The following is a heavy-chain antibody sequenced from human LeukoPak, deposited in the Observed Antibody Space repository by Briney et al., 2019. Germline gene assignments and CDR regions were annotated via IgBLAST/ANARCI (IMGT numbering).Heavy chain of an antibody. D-gene: IGHD2-15*01. Sequence: SETLSLTCAVYGGSFSGYYWSWIRQPPGKGLEWIGEINHSGSTNYNPSLKSRVTISVDTSKNQFSLKLSSVTAADTAMYYCARRLLGYCSGGSCYSGYFQHWGQGTLVTVSS. V-gene: IGHV4-34*01. CDR2: INHSGST. CDR1: GGSFSGYY. CDR3: ARRLLGYCSGGSCYSGYFQH. J-gene: IGHJ1*01.